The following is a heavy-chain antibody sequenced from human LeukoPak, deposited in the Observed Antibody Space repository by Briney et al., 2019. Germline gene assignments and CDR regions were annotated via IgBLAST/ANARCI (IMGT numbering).Heavy chain of an antibody. V-gene: IGHV3-23*01. D-gene: IGHD1-1*01. CDR1: GFTFNSYS. CDR3: ATGGTTATKYFEH. Sequence: GGSLRLSCVASGFTFNSYSMNWVRQAPGKGLEWVSSITSGGSKYYADSVKGRFTISRDNSKNMLHLQMKSLRAEDKAVYYCATGGTTATKYFEHWGQGTLVTVSS. CDR2: ITSGGSK. J-gene: IGHJ4*02.